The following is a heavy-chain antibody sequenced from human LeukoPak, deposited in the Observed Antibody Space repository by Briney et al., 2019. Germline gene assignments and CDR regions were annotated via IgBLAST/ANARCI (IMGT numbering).Heavy chain of an antibody. D-gene: IGHD4-4*01. CDR3: ARFRTTTVTTFGFDY. CDR1: GDSISSGGYS. Sequence: SETPSLTCAVSGDSISSGGYSWSWIRQPPGKGLEWIGYIYYSGSTNYNPSLKSRVTISVDTSKNQFSLKLSSVTAADTAVYYCARFRTTTVTTFGFDYWGQGTLVTVSS. J-gene: IGHJ4*02. V-gene: IGHV4-61*08. CDR2: IYYSGST.